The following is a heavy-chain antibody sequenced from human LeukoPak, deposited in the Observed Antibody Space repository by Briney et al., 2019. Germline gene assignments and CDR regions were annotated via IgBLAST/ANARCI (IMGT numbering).Heavy chain of an antibody. CDR1: GFTFDDYA. CDR2: ISGDGGST. D-gene: IGHD3-10*01. Sequence: PGGSLRLSCAASGFTFDDYAMHWVRQAPGKGLEWVSLISGDGGSTYYADSVKGRFTISRDYSKNSLYLQMHSLRTEDTALYYCAKHLDFFGSGSYYNGGPDYWGQGTLVTLSS. CDR3: AKHLDFFGSGSYYNGGPDY. V-gene: IGHV3-43*02. J-gene: IGHJ4*02.